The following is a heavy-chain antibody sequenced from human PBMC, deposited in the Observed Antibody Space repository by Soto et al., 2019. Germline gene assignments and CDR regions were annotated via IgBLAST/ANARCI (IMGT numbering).Heavy chain of an antibody. D-gene: IGHD3-16*02. CDR2: IFSAGNT. J-gene: IGHJ4*02. V-gene: IGHV3-53*02. CDR3: ARVHPDYVWGSYPIDY. CDR1: GFAVGSSY. Sequence: EVQLVETGGGLIQPGGSLRLSCAASGFAVGSSYMSWVRQAPGKGLDWVSLIFSAGNTYYGDSVKGRFTISRDNSKNTVYVQMNSLRGEDTAVYYCARVHPDYVWGSYPIDYWGQGTLVTVSS.